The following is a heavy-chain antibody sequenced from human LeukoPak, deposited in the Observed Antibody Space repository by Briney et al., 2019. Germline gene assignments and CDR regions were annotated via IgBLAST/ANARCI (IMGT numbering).Heavy chain of an antibody. J-gene: IGHJ4*02. CDR3: ARGEKPYDY. Sequence: ASVKVSCKTSGYTFTYYVISLVRQAPGQGLEWMGWINAYNGNTNDAQKFQGRVTMTTDTSTSTAYMELRSLRSDDTAVYYCARGEKPYDYWGQGTLVSVSS. CDR2: INAYNGNT. D-gene: IGHD1-26*01. CDR1: GYTFTYYV. V-gene: IGHV1-18*01.